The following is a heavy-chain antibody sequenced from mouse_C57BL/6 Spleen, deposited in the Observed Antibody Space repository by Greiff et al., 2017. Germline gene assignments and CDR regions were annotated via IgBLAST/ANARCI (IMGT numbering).Heavy chain of an antibody. CDR1: GYTFTDYY. Sequence: EVQLQQSGPELVKPGASVKISCKASGYTFTDYYMNWVKQSHGKSLEWIGDINPNNGGTSYNQKFKGKATLTVDKSSSTAYMELRSLASEDSAVYYCAVLGYYYAMDYWGQGTSVTVSS. V-gene: IGHV1-26*01. CDR2: INPNNGGT. D-gene: IGHD1-1*01. CDR3: AVLGYYYAMDY. J-gene: IGHJ4*01.